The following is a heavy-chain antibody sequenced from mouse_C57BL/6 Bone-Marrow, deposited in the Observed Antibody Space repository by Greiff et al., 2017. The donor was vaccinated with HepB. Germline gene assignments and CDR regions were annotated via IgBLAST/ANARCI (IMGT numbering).Heavy chain of an antibody. CDR3: TPLYYYGSSSGYFDV. D-gene: IGHD1-1*01. CDR1: GFNIKDDY. J-gene: IGHJ1*03. Sequence: EVKLQESGAELVRPGASVKLSCTASGFNIKDDYMHWVKQRPEQGLEWIGWIDPENGDTEYASKFQGKATITADTSSNTAYMQLSSLTSEDTAVYYCTPLYYYGSSSGYFDVWGTGTTVTVSS. V-gene: IGHV14-4*01. CDR2: IDPENGDT.